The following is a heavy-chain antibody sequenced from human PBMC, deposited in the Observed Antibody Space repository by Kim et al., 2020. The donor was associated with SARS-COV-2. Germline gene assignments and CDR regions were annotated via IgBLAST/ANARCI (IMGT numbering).Heavy chain of an antibody. CDR1: GGSISSGGYY. D-gene: IGHD2-21*02. J-gene: IGHJ5*02. V-gene: IGHV4-31*03. CDR3: ARESPIVVVTATGGWFDP. Sequence: SETLSLTCTVSGGSISSGGYYWSWIRQHPGKGLEWIGYIYYSGSTYYNPSLKSRVTISVDTSKNQFSLKLSSVTAADTAVYYCARESPIVVVTATGGWFDPWGQGTLGTVSS. CDR2: IYYSGST.